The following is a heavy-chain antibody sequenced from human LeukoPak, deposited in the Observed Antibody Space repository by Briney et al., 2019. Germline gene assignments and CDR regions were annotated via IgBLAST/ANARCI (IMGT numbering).Heavy chain of an antibody. J-gene: IGHJ4*02. CDR3: ARSPTYYGSGSYYYDY. CDR1: GYTFNVYF. D-gene: IGHD3-10*01. V-gene: IGHV1-2*02. Sequence: GASVKVSCKASGYTFNVYFMQWVRQAPGQGLEWMGWINPNSGGTNYAQKFQGRVTMTRDTSISTAYMELSRLRSDDTAVYYCARSPTYYGSGSYYYDYWGQGTLVTVSS. CDR2: INPNSGGT.